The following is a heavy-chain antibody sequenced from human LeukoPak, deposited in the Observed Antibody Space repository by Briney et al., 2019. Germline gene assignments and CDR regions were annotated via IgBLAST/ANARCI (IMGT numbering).Heavy chain of an antibody. D-gene: IGHD6-19*01. J-gene: IGHJ4*02. CDR1: GFTFNNYS. Sequence: GGSLRLSCAASGFTFNNYSMNWVRQAPGKGLEWVSSISNSSSYIYYADSVKGRFTISRDNAKNSLYLQMNSLRAEDTGVYYCARRVAVADNYFDYWGQGTLVTVSS. V-gene: IGHV3-21*01. CDR2: ISNSSSYI. CDR3: ARRVAVADNYFDY.